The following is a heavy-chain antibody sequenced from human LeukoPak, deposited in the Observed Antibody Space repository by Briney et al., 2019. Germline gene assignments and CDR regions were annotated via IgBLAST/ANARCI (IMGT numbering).Heavy chain of an antibody. CDR1: GDSVSSNSAA. V-gene: IGHV6-1*01. J-gene: IGHJ5*02. CDR3: ARDPKDSSGWFVHSGWFDP. D-gene: IGHD6-19*01. Sequence: PSQTLSLTCAISGDSVSSNSAAWNWIRQSPSRGLEWLGRTYYRSKWYNDYAVSVKSRITINPDTSKNQFSLQLNSVTPEDTAVYYCARDPKDSSGWFVHSGWFDPWGQGTLVTVSS. CDR2: TYYRSKWYN.